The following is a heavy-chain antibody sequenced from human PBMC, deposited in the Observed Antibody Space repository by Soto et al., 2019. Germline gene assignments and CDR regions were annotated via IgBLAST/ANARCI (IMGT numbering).Heavy chain of an antibody. CDR1: GFTFSSYG. Sequence: PVGSLRLSCAASGFTFSSYGMHWVRQAPGKGLEWVAVIWYDGSNKYYADSVKGRFTISRDNSKNTLYLQMNSLRAEDTAVYYCARDRGVYYYYGMDVWGQGTTVTVSS. J-gene: IGHJ6*02. CDR2: IWYDGSNK. V-gene: IGHV3-33*01. CDR3: ARDRGVYYYYGMDV. D-gene: IGHD1-26*01.